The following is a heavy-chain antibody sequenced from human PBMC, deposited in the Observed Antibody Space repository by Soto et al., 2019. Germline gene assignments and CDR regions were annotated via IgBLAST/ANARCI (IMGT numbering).Heavy chain of an antibody. Sequence: QVQLVQSGPEVKKPGASVKVSCKASGYTFSTYGFSWVRQAPGQGLEWMGWIGAYNDDTNYAQNFQGRVTMTTDTSTTTSYMELRSLRSDDPAVYFCARDWKGAEGFDPWGQGTLVTVSS. D-gene: IGHD1-1*01. V-gene: IGHV1-18*01. CDR3: ARDWKGAEGFDP. CDR2: IGAYNDDT. J-gene: IGHJ5*02. CDR1: GYTFSTYG.